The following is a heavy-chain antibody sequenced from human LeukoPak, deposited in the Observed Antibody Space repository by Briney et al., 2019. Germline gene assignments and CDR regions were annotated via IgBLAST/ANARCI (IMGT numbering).Heavy chain of an antibody. V-gene: IGHV3-30-3*01. CDR3: ARPPFSVVVTAISVYFDY. Sequence: PGGSLRLSCAASGFTFNSYAMHWVRQAPGKGLEWVAVISYDGSNKYYADSVKGRFTISRDNSKNTLYLQMNSLRAEDTAVYYCARPPFSVVVTAISVYFDYWGQGTLVTVSS. D-gene: IGHD2-21*02. CDR1: GFTFNSYA. J-gene: IGHJ4*02. CDR2: ISYDGSNK.